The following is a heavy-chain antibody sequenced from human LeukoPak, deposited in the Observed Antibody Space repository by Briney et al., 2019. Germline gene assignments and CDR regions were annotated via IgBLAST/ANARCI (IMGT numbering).Heavy chain of an antibody. D-gene: IGHD3-16*01. J-gene: IGHJ4*02. CDR3: VAELGGRNSDH. CDR2: ISYDGSIK. Sequence: PGGSLRLSCAVSGFTFSNHAMHWVRQAPGKGLEWVALISYDGSIKDYTDSVKGRFTISRDNSRNTLYLQANSLRAEDTAVYYCVAELGGRNSDHWGQGTLVTVSS. V-gene: IGHV3-33*01. CDR1: GFTFSNHA.